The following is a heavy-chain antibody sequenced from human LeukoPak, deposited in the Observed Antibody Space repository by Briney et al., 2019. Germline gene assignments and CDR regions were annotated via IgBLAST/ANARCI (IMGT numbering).Heavy chain of an antibody. V-gene: IGHV4-39*01. Sequence: SETLPLTCTVSGGSISSSSYYWGWIRQPPGKGLEWIGSIYYSGSTYYNPSLKSRVTISVDTSKNQFSLKLSSVTAADTAVYYCASQTPFNYYGSGSYPYYWGQGTLVTVSS. CDR2: IYYSGST. CDR3: ASQTPFNYYGSGSYPYY. D-gene: IGHD3-10*01. J-gene: IGHJ4*02. CDR1: GGSISSSSYY.